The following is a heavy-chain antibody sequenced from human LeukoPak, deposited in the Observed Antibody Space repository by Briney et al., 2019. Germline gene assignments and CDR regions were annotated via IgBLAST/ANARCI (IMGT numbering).Heavy chain of an antibody. D-gene: IGHD3-22*01. V-gene: IGHV3-74*01. CDR3: ARSLGSSGYQDY. Sequence: GGSLRLSCAASGFTFSSYWMHWVRQAPGKGLVWVSRINSDGRSTGYADSVKGRFTISRDNAKNTVYLQMNSLRAEDTAVYYCARSLGSSGYQDYWGQGTLVTVSS. CDR1: GFTFSSYW. CDR2: INSDGRST. J-gene: IGHJ4*02.